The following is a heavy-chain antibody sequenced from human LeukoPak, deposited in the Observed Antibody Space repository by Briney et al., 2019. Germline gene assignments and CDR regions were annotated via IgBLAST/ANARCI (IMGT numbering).Heavy chain of an antibody. V-gene: IGHV4-39*01. Sequence: SETLSLTCTVSGGSISSSSYYWGWIRQPPGKGLEWIGSIYYSGSTYYNPSLKSRVTISVDTSKNQFSLKLSSVTAADTAVYYCARQRGSGSYWPDWFDPWGQGTLVTVSS. CDR2: IYYSGST. J-gene: IGHJ5*02. D-gene: IGHD3-10*01. CDR3: ARQRGSGSYWPDWFDP. CDR1: GGSISSSSYY.